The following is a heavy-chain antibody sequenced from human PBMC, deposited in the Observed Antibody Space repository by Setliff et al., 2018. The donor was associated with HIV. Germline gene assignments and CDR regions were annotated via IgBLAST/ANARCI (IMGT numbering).Heavy chain of an antibody. Sequence: KPSETLSLTCTVSGGSISTSRYYWGWIRQPPGKGLEWIGSINYRGNTYYNPSLKSRAAISVDTSKNQISLKLCSATAADTAVYYCASLDGSESPYIYYYYMDVWGEGTAVTVSS. V-gene: IGHV4-39*01. CDR2: INYRGNT. CDR1: GGSISTSRYY. CDR3: ASLDGSESPYIYYYYMDV. D-gene: IGHD3-10*01. J-gene: IGHJ6*03.